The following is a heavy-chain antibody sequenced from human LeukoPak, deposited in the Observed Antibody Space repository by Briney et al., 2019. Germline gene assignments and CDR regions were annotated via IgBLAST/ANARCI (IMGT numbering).Heavy chain of an antibody. CDR3: ARPGTGSSGPIDY. J-gene: IGHJ4*02. CDR1: GFTFSSYW. Sequence: GGSLRLSCVASGFTFSSYWMHWVRQAPGKGLVWVSRINTDGSTTSYADSVKGRFTISRDNAKNTLYLQMNSLRADDTAMYYCARPGTGSSGPIDYWGQGTLVTVSS. V-gene: IGHV3-74*01. D-gene: IGHD6-19*01. CDR2: INTDGSTT.